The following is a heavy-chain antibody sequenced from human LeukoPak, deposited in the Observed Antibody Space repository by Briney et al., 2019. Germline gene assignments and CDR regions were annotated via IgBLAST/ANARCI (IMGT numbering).Heavy chain of an antibody. D-gene: IGHD2-2*01. CDR2: ISAYNGNT. J-gene: IGHJ4*02. CDR3: ARALSPYIVVVPAAMPDFDY. Sequence: ASVKVSCKASGYTFTSNGISWVRQAPGQGLEWMGWISAYNGNTNYAQKLQGRVTMTTDTSTSTAYMELRSLRSDDTAVYYCARALSPYIVVVPAAMPDFDYWGQGTLVTVSS. V-gene: IGHV1-18*01. CDR1: GYTFTSNG.